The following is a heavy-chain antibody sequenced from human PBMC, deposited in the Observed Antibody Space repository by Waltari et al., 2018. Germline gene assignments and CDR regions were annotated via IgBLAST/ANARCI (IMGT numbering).Heavy chain of an antibody. J-gene: IGHJ4*02. V-gene: IGHV3-74*01. CDR3: ARKGGRGYTYGPFYYDS. D-gene: IGHD5-18*01. Sequence: EVQLVEAGGDIVQPGGSLNLSCAASGLRFGDYWMHWVRQVPGKGLVWVSRINSDGSSISYSDSVKGRFTISRDNSKNMLYLQLNSLRAEDTAVYYCARKGGRGYTYGPFYYDSWGQGTLVTVSS. CDR1: GLRFGDYW. CDR2: INSDGSSI.